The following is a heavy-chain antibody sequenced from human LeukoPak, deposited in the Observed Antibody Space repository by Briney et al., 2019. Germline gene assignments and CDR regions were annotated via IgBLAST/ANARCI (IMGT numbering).Heavy chain of an antibody. D-gene: IGHD6-13*01. CDR2: IYASGST. CDR1: GGSISTKSYY. J-gene: IGHJ5*02. Sequence: PSQTLSLTCTVSGGSISTKSYYWSWIRQPAGKGLEWIGRIYASGSTSYNPSLKSRVTISVDTSKNQFSLKLSSVTAADTAFYYCARQYSTNWYDDRGWFDPWGQGTLVTVSS. CDR3: ARQYSTNWYDDRGWFDP. V-gene: IGHV4-61*02.